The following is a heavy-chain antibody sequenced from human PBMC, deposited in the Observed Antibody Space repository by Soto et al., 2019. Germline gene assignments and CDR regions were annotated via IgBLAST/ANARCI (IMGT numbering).Heavy chain of an antibody. CDR2: INSVGTST. V-gene: IGHV3-74*01. D-gene: IGHD4-17*01. CDR3: AREGYHGDYNY. CDR1: GFTFTSYW. Sequence: EVQLVESGGGLVQPGGSLRLSCAASGFTFTSYWMHWVRQAPGKGLVWVSRINSVGTSTSYADSVKGRFTISRDNAKNSLYLQMNSLRAEDTAVYYCAREGYHGDYNYWGQGTLVTVSS. J-gene: IGHJ4*02.